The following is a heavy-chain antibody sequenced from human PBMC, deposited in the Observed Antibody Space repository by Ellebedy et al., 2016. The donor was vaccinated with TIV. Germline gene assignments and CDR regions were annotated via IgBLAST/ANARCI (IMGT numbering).Heavy chain of an antibody. CDR2: IYPDDSEP. CDR3: ARGPDRKIRNLDWSVEY. CDR1: GYSFTSYW. J-gene: IGHJ4*01. V-gene: IGHV5-51*01. D-gene: IGHD3-9*01. Sequence: PGGSLRLSCQVSGYSFTSYWIGWVRQMPGKGLEWLGIIYPDDSEPRISPSFRGQVSISVDRSIRTAYLQLSSLKASDTAMYYCARGPDRKIRNLDWSVEYWGHGSLVTVSS.